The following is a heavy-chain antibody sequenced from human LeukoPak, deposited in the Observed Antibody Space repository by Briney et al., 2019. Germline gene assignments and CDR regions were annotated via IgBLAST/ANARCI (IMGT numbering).Heavy chain of an antibody. D-gene: IGHD3-22*01. CDR2: IYYSGST. CDR3: ARGDSSGYYYGTYDALDI. CDR1: GGSISSYY. Sequence: SETLSLTCTVSGGSISSYYWSWIRQPPGKGLEWIGYIYYSGSTNYNPSLKSRVTISVDTSKNQFSLKLSSVTAADTAVYYCARGDSSGYYYGTYDALDIWGQGTMVTVSS. V-gene: IGHV4-59*01. J-gene: IGHJ3*02.